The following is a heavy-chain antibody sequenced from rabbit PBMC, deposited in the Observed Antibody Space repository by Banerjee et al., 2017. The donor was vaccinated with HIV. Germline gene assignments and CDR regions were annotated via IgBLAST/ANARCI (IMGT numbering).Heavy chain of an antibody. J-gene: IGHJ4*01. CDR2: IYAGSGGVT. CDR1: GFSFSSNYY. CDR3: ARWSGAGVGYGL. V-gene: IGHV1S40*01. D-gene: IGHD6-1*01. Sequence: QSLEESGGGLVQPEGSLTLTCTASGFSFSSNYYMCWVRQAPGKGLEWIACIYAGSGGVTYYANWAKGRFTISKPSSTTVTLQMPSLTAADTATYFCARWSGAGVGYGLWGPGTLVTVS.